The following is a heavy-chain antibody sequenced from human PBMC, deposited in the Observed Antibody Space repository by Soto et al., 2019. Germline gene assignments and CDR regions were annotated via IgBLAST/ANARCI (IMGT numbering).Heavy chain of an antibody. J-gene: IGHJ4*02. Sequence: QVQLVQSGAEVKKPGSSVRVSCKASGGTLNSYTISLVRQAPGQGLEWMGGVIPVFGTTDYAQKFQGRITITADQSRGTVYLDLFSLRSADTAIYYCSISNAYGRGDFWGQGTLVTVSS. CDR3: SISNAYGRGDF. CDR2: VIPVFGTT. D-gene: IGHD4-17*01. V-gene: IGHV1-69*01. CDR1: GGTLNSYT.